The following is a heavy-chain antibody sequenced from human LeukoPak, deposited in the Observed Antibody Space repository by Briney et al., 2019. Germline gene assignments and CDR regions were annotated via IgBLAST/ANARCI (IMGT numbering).Heavy chain of an antibody. J-gene: IGHJ6*02. V-gene: IGHV5-51*01. CDR2: IYPGDSDT. Sequence: GESLKISCKGSGYSFTSYWIGWVRQMPGKGLEWMGIIYPGDSDTRYSPSFQGQVTISADKSISTAYLQWSSLKASDTAVYYCARHSGYSSSWYQPYYYGMDVWGQGTTVTVSS. D-gene: IGHD6-13*01. CDR1: GYSFTSYW. CDR3: ARHSGYSSSWYQPYYYGMDV.